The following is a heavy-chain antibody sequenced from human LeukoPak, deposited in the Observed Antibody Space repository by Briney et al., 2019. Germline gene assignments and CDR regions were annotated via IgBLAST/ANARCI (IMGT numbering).Heavy chain of an antibody. CDR3: AIYGSGSYYRDY. V-gene: IGHV1-2*02. CDR1: GYTFTGYY. Sequence: ASVKVSCRASGYTFTGYYMHWVRQAPGQGLEWMGWINPNSGGTNYAQKFQGRVTMTRDTSISTAYMELSRLRSDDTAVYYCAIYGSGSYYRDYWGQGTLVTVSS. J-gene: IGHJ4*02. CDR2: INPNSGGT. D-gene: IGHD3-10*01.